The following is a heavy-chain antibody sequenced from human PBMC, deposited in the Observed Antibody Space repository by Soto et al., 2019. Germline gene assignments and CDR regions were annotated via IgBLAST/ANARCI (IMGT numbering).Heavy chain of an antibody. D-gene: IGHD5-12*01. V-gene: IGHV3-48*02. CDR2: ISSSSPTI. CDR1: GFTFRSYN. Sequence: GGSLRLSCAASGFTFRSYNMNWVRQAPGKGLDWVSYISSSSPTIYYADSVKGRFTISRDNAKNSLYLQMNSLRDDDTAMYYCARGGTIAVTTIGDYWGQGTLVTVSS. J-gene: IGHJ4*01. CDR3: ARGGTIAVTTIGDY.